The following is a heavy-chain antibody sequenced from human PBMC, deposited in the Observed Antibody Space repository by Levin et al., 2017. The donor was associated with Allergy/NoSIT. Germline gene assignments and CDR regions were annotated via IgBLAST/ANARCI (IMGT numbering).Heavy chain of an antibody. CDR3: ARYSSGWYRDESGYGMDV. D-gene: IGHD6-19*01. J-gene: IGHJ6*02. CDR2: INPNSGGT. CDR1: GYTFTGYY. Sequence: GESLKISCKASGYTFTGYYMHWVRQAPGQGLEWMGWINPNSGGTNYAQKFQGRVTMTRDTSISTAYMELSRLRSDDTAVYYCARYSSGWYRDESGYGMDVWGQGTTVTVSS. V-gene: IGHV1-2*02.